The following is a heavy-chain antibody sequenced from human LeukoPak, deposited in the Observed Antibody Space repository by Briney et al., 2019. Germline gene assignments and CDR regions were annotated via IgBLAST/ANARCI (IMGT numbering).Heavy chain of an antibody. J-gene: IGHJ5*02. CDR2: ISDDGGNK. D-gene: IGHD3-9*01. V-gene: IGHV3-30*03. Sequence: GGSLRLSCAASRFTLSSYGIHWVRQAPGKGLQWVAAISDDGGNKYYSDSVKGRFTISRDNSKNTLYLQMNSLRAEDTAVYYCARDAQPDTGYHITWGQGTLVTVSS. CDR1: RFTLSSYG. CDR3: ARDAQPDTGYHIT.